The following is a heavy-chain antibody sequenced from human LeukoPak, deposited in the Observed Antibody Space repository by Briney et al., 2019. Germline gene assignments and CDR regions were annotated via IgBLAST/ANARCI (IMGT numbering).Heavy chain of an antibody. J-gene: IGHJ3*02. CDR3: ARSRPMDI. CDR2: IYYSGST. V-gene: IGHV4-59*12. Sequence: PSETLSLTCTVSGGSISSYYWTWIRQPPGKGLERIGYIYYSGSTNYNPSLKSRVTISVDTSKNQFSLKLSSVTAADTAVYYCARSRPMDIWGQGTMVTVSS. CDR1: GGSISSYY.